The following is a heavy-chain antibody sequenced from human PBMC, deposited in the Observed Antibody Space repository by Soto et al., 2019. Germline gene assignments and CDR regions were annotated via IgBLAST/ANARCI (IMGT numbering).Heavy chain of an antibody. CDR1: GGSISSSSYY. Sequence: QLQLQESGPGLVKPSETLSLTCTVSGGSISSSSYYWGWIRQPPGKGLEWIGSIYYSGSTYYNPSRKSRVTISVATSKNQFSLKLSSVTAADTAVYYCARAKEWFGETENWFDPWGQGTLVTVSS. J-gene: IGHJ5*02. V-gene: IGHV4-39*01. CDR2: IYYSGST. D-gene: IGHD3-10*01. CDR3: ARAKEWFGETENWFDP.